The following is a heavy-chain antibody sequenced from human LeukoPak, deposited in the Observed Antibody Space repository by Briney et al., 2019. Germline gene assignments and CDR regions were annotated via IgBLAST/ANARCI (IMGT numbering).Heavy chain of an antibody. V-gene: IGHV3-7*03. CDR1: GFTFSTNW. CDR3: VRGRGWLEP. J-gene: IGHJ5*02. Sequence: GGSLRLSCAASGFTFSTNWMSWVRQAPGKGLEWAANINQDGSEKNYVDSVKGRFTISRDNAKNSVYLQMNSLRAADTAVYYCVRGRGWLEPWGQGILVTVSS. CDR2: INQDGSEK.